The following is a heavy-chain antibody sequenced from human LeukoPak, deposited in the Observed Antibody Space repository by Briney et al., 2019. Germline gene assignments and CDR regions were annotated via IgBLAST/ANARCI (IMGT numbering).Heavy chain of an antibody. CDR2: IYHSGST. D-gene: IGHD2-15*01. Sequence: SETLSLTCAVSGYSISSGYYWGWIRQPPGKGLEWIGSIYHSGSTYYNPSLKSRVTISVDTSKSQFSLKLSSVTAADTAVYYCARGDIDYYYMDVWGKGTTVTVSS. V-gene: IGHV4-38-2*01. CDR1: GYSISSGYY. CDR3: ARGDIDYYYMDV. J-gene: IGHJ6*03.